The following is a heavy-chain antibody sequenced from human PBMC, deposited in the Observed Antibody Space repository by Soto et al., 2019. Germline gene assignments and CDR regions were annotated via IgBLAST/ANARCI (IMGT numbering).Heavy chain of an antibody. V-gene: IGHV4-30-4*01. J-gene: IGHJ4*02. Sequence: SETLSLTSTVSGGSISSGDYYWSWIRQPPGKGLEWIGYIYYSGSTYYNPSLKSRVTISVDTSKNQFSLKLSSLTAADTAVYCGASATASSGPFDYWGQEKLVNVS. D-gene: IGHD3-22*01. CDR2: IYYSGST. CDR3: ASATASSGPFDY. CDR1: GGSISSGDYY.